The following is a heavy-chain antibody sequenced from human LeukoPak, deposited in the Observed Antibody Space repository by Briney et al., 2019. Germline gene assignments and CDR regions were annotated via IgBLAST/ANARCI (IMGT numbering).Heavy chain of an antibody. CDR1: GFTFSSYS. CDR3: AGMLGYSYGPFDY. V-gene: IGHV4-38-2*01. Sequence: GSLRLSCAASGFTFSSYSMNWVRQAPGKGLEWIGSIYHSGSTYYNPSLKSRVTISVDTSKNQFSLKLSSVTAADTAVYYCAGMLGYSYGPFDYWGQGTLVTVSS. CDR2: IYHSGST. J-gene: IGHJ4*02. D-gene: IGHD5-18*01.